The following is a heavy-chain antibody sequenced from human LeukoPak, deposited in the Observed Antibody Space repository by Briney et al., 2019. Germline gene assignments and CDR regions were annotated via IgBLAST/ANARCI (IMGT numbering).Heavy chain of an antibody. D-gene: IGHD1-26*01. CDR3: ARYGEGGGPFNY. CDR1: GGSMSSYY. CDR2: IYYSGST. Sequence: SETLSLTCTASGGSMSSYYWGWIRQPPGKGLEWIGYIYYSGSTNYNPCLKSRVAISVDTSKNQSSLKVSSVTAADTAVYYCARYGEGGGPFNYWGQGTLVTVSS. J-gene: IGHJ4*02. V-gene: IGHV4-59*01.